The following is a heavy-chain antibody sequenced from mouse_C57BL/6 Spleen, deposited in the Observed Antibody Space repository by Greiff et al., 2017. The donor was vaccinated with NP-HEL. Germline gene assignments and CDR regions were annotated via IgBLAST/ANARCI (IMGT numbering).Heavy chain of an antibody. CDR1: GYTFTSYW. V-gene: IGHV1-55*01. J-gene: IGHJ2*01. CDR3: DRYATVVATSDC. CDR2: IYPGSGST. Sequence: QVQLQQPGAELVKPGASVKMSCKASGYTFTSYWITWVKQRPGQGLEWIGDIYPGSGSTNYNEKFKSKATLTVDTSTSTAYMQLSSLTSEDTTVYYGDRYATVVATSDCWGQGTTLTVSS. D-gene: IGHD1-1*01.